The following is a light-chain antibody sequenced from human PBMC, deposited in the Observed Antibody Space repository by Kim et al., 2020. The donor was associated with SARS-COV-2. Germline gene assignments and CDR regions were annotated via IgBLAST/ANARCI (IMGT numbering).Light chain of an antibody. Sequence: PGQTASITCAGDKLGDKYASWYQQKPGQSPVLVIYEDTKRTSGIPGRFSGSNSGNTATLTISGTQAMDEADYYCQAWDSSTAGVVFGGGTQLTV. CDR1: KLGDKY. J-gene: IGLJ2*01. CDR3: QAWDSSTAGVV. V-gene: IGLV3-1*01. CDR2: EDT.